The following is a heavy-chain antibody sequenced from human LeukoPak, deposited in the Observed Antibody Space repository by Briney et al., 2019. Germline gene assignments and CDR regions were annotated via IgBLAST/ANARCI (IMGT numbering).Heavy chain of an antibody. CDR1: GYTFTGYY. Sequence: GASVKVSCKASGYTFTGYYMHWVRQAPGQGLEWMGIINPSGGSTRYAQKFQGRVTLTRDTPTSTLYMELSSLRSEDTAVYYCARGGLYDSSGYYYGGFDYWGQGTLVTVSS. CDR3: ARGGLYDSSGYYYGGFDY. V-gene: IGHV1-46*01. J-gene: IGHJ4*02. D-gene: IGHD3-22*01. CDR2: INPSGGST.